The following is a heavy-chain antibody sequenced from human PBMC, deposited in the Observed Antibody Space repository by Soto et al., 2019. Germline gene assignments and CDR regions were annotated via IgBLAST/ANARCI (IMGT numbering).Heavy chain of an antibody. Sequence: QLPLQESGPGLVKPSETLSLTCTVSGGSISSSSYYWGWIRQPPGKGLEWIGSIYYSGSTYYNPSLKSRFTISVDTSKNQFSRKLSSVTAADTAVYYCASTGGHDYGDYPSGGYWGQGTLVTVSS. D-gene: IGHD4-17*01. J-gene: IGHJ4*02. CDR3: ASTGGHDYGDYPSGGY. CDR1: GGSISSSSYY. CDR2: IYYSGST. V-gene: IGHV4-39*01.